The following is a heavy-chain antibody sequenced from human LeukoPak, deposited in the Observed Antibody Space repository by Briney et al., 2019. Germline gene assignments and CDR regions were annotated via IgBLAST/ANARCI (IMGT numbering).Heavy chain of an antibody. Sequence: SETLSLTCTVSGGSISSSSYYWGWIRQPPGNGLEWIGSIYYSGSTNYNPSLKSRVTISVDTSKNQFSLKLSSVTAADTAVYYCARGEMATIEDAFDIWGQGTMVTVSS. CDR1: GGSISSSSYY. CDR2: IYYSGST. D-gene: IGHD5-24*01. V-gene: IGHV4-39*07. CDR3: ARGEMATIEDAFDI. J-gene: IGHJ3*02.